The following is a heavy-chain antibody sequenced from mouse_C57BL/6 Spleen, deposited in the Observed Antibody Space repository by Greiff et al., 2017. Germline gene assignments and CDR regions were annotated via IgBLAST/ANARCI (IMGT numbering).Heavy chain of an antibody. D-gene: IGHD1-2*01. CDR1: GYSITSGYY. CDR3: ARDGYLEYYFDY. J-gene: IGHJ2*01. V-gene: IGHV3-6*01. Sequence: EVKLQESGPGLVKPSQSLSLTCSVTGYSITSGYYWNWIRQFPGNKLEWMGYISYDGSNNYNPSLKNRIPITRDTSKNQFFLKLNSVTTEDTATYYCARDGYLEYYFDYWGQGTTLTVSS. CDR2: ISYDGSN.